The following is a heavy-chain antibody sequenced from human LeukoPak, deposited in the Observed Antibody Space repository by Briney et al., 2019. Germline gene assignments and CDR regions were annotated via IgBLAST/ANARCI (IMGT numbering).Heavy chain of an antibody. V-gene: IGHV4-39*07. J-gene: IGHJ5*02. CDR3: ARRRRSGYSSGWYDPPSWFDP. CDR2: IYYSGST. D-gene: IGHD6-19*01. CDR1: GGSISSSSYY. Sequence: SETLSLTCTVSGGSISSSSYYWGWIRQPPGKGLEWIGSIYYSGSTYYNPSLKSRVTISVDTSKNQFSLKLGSVTAADTAVYYCARRRRSGYSSGWYDPPSWFDPWGQGTLVTVSS.